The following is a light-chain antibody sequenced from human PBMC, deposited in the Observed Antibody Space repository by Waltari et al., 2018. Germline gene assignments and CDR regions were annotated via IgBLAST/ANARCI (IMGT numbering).Light chain of an antibody. Sequence: SPSSLSASVGDRVIITCRASRGISNSLAWYQQKPGKAPNLLLYDASRLETGVPSRFSGSGSGTDYTLTISSLQPEDFATYYCQQCYGTPYTFGQGTKLEIK. CDR1: RGISNS. CDR3: QQCYGTPYT. J-gene: IGKJ2*01. V-gene: IGKV1-NL1*01. CDR2: DAS.